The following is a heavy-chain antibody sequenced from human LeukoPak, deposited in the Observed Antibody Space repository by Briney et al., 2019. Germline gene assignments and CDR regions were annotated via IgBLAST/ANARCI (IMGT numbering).Heavy chain of an antibody. CDR2: ISSSSSYI. V-gene: IGHV3-21*01. Sequence: GGSLRLSCAASGFTFSSYSMNWVRQAPGKGLEWVSSISSSSSYIYYADSVKGRFTISRDNAKNSLYLQMNSLRAEDTAVYYCAKGRIVAPYYFDYWGQGTLVTVSS. CDR3: AKGRIVAPYYFDY. D-gene: IGHD3-22*01. J-gene: IGHJ4*02. CDR1: GFTFSSYS.